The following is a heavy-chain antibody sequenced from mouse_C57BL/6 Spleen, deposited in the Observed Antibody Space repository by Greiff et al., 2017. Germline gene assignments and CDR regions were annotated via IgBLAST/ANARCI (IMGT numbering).Heavy chain of an antibody. J-gene: IGHJ4*01. V-gene: IGHV1-82*01. CDR1: GYAFSSSW. D-gene: IGHD2-4*01. CDR2: IYPGDGDT. Sequence: VKLQESGPELVKPGASVKISCKASGYAFSSSWMNWVKQRPGKGLEWIGRIYPGDGDTNYNGKFKGKATLTADKSSSTAYMQLSSLTSEDSAVYFCARRGDYDSNYYAMDYWGQGTSVTVSS. CDR3: ARRGDYDSNYYAMDY.